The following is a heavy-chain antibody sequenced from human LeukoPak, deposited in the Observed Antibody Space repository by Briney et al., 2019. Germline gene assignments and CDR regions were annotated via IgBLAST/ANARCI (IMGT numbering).Heavy chain of an antibody. CDR2: IYSGGST. J-gene: IGHJ3*02. D-gene: IGHD3-22*01. CDR1: GFTVSSNY. CDR3: AKDRSYYDSSGYVGDAFDI. Sequence: GGSLRLSCAASGFTVSSNYMSWVRQAPGKGLEWVSVIYSGGSTYYADSVKGRFTISRDNSKNTLYLQMNSLRAEDTAVYYCAKDRSYYDSSGYVGDAFDIWGQGTMVTVSS. V-gene: IGHV3-66*01.